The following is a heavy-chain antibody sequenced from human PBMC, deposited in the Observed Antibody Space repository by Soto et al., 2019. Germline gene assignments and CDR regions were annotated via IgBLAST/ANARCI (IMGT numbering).Heavy chain of an antibody. CDR3: AKDDYYDSSGYLGPEAFDI. D-gene: IGHD3-22*01. CDR2: ISGSGGST. CDR1: GFTFSSYA. V-gene: IGHV3-23*01. Sequence: AGGSLRLSCAASGFTFSSYAMSWVRQAPGKGLEWVSAISGSGGSTYYADSVKGRFTISRDNSKNTLYLQMNSLRAEDTAVYYCAKDDYYDSSGYLGPEAFDIWGQGTMVTVSS. J-gene: IGHJ3*02.